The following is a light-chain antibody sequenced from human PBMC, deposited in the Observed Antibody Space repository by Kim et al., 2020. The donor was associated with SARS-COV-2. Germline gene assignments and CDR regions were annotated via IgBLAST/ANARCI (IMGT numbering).Light chain of an antibody. CDR2: GKN. Sequence: SSELTQDPAVSVALGQTVRITCQGDSLRRYYASWYQQKPGQAPVLVIYGKNNRPSGIPDRFSGSSSGNTVSLTITGAQAEDEADYYCNSRDSSGNHAVFGGGTQLTVL. CDR1: SLRRYY. J-gene: IGLJ7*01. V-gene: IGLV3-19*01. CDR3: NSRDSSGNHAV.